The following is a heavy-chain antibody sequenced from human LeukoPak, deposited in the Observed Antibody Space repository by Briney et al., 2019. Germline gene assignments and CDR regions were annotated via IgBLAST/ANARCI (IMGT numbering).Heavy chain of an antibody. Sequence: PSETLSLTCAVSGHSISTGYYWGWIRQPPVKGLEWIGSMSHNRGTYYNPSLKSRVTISMDTSKNQISLRLTSVTAADTAVYYCASYYASGVSAYNYYGMDVWGKGTTVTVSS. J-gene: IGHJ6*04. CDR1: GHSISTGYY. CDR3: ASYYASGVSAYNYYGMDV. V-gene: IGHV4-38-2*01. D-gene: IGHD3-10*01. CDR2: MSHNRGT.